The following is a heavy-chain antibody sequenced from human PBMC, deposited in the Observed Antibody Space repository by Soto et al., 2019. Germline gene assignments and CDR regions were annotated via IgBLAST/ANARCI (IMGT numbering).Heavy chain of an antibody. J-gene: IGHJ3*02. CDR1: GFTVSSNY. D-gene: IGHD5-12*01. V-gene: IGHV3-66*01. CDR2: IYSGGST. CDR3: AREDGYRGGDAFDI. Sequence: SLRLSCAASGFTVSSNYMSWVRQAPGKGLEWVSVIYSGGSTYYADSVKGRFTISRDNSKNTLYLQTNSLRAEDTAVYYCAREDGYRGGDAFDIWGQGTMVTV.